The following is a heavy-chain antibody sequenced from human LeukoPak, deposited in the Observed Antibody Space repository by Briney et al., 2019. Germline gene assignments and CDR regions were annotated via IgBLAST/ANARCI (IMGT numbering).Heavy chain of an antibody. CDR2: VYYRGST. Sequence: SETLSLTCTDSGGSISGYYWSWIRQPPGMGLEWIGYVYYRGSTNYNPSLKSRVTISQDTSKNQFSLKLISVTAADTAVYYCARDPAPYNTSYVDYWGQGTLVPVSS. J-gene: IGHJ4*02. D-gene: IGHD1-14*01. V-gene: IGHV4-59*12. CDR1: GGSISGYY. CDR3: ARDPAPYNTSYVDY.